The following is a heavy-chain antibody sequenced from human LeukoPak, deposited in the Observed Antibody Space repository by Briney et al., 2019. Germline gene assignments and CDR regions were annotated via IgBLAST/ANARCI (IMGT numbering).Heavy chain of an antibody. Sequence: ASVKVSCKASGYTFTSYYMHWVRQAPGQGLEWMGIINPSGGSTSYAQKFQGRVTMTRDTSTSTVYMELSSLRSEDTAVYYCARDTRSLYDFWSGYPKYYFDYWGQGTLVTVSS. V-gene: IGHV1-46*01. D-gene: IGHD3-3*01. J-gene: IGHJ4*02. CDR3: ARDTRSLYDFWSGYPKYYFDY. CDR1: GYTFTSYY. CDR2: INPSGGST.